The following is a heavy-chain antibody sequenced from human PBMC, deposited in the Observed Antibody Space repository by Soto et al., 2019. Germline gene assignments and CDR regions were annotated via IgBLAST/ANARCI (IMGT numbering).Heavy chain of an antibody. D-gene: IGHD3-3*01. CDR3: ARAHLYSEY. CDR2: IYYNGNT. V-gene: IGHV4-59*11. CDR1: GGSISNHY. Sequence: QVQLQESGPGLVKPSETLSLTCTVSGGSISNHYWSWIRQPPGKGLEWIGKIYYNGNTKYNPPLKGPVTVSVDTAQDQISLTLSSVSAADTVVYYCARAHLYSEYWGQGTLVTVSS. J-gene: IGHJ4*02.